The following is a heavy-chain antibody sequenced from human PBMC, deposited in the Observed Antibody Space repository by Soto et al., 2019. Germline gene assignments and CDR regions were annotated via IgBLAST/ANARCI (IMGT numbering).Heavy chain of an antibody. CDR1: GGTFSSYA. CDR3: AILDKFIAAAGWYFDL. J-gene: IGHJ2*01. Sequence: SVKVSCKASGGTFSSYAISWVRQAPGQGLEWMGGIIPIFGTANYAQKFQGRVTITADKSTSTAYMELSSLRSEDTAVYYCAILDKFIAAAGWYFDLWGRGTLVTVSS. D-gene: IGHD6-13*01. CDR2: IIPIFGTA. V-gene: IGHV1-69*06.